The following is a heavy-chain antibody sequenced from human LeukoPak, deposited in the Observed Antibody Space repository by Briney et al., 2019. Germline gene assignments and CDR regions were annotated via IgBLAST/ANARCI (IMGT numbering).Heavy chain of an antibody. D-gene: IGHD6-19*01. CDR2: LYHSGST. V-gene: IGHV4-61*01. J-gene: IGHJ4*02. Sequence: SETLSLTCTVSADSISSFSSYYWSWIRQPPGKGLEWIGSLYHSGSTNYNPSLRSRVTISVDMSKNQLSLKLSSVTAADTAVYYCTTTPHWLAFDYWGQGTLVTVSS. CDR1: ADSISSFSSYY. CDR3: TTTPHWLAFDY.